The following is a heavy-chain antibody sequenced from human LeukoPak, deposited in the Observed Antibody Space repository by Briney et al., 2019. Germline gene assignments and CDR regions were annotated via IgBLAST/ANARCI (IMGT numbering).Heavy chain of an antibody. CDR1: GFTFSKYW. D-gene: IGHD3-22*01. CDR3: AHYDSSGYHAFDI. Sequence: GGSLRLSCAASGFTFSKYWMSWVRQAPGKGLEWVANIKQDGSEKYYVDSVTGRFTISRDNAKNSLYLQMSSLRAEDTAVYYCAHYDSSGYHAFDIWGQGTMVTVSS. CDR2: IKQDGSEK. V-gene: IGHV3-7*03. J-gene: IGHJ3*02.